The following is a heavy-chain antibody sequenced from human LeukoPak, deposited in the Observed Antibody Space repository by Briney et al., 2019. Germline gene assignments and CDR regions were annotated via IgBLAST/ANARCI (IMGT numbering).Heavy chain of an antibody. Sequence: GGSLRLSCAASGFTFSSYEMNWVRQAPGKGLEWVSYISRSGSTIYYADSVKGRFTISRDNAKNSLYLQMNSLRAEDTDVYYCARETSYCSGGSCYPGGFDYWGQGTLVTVSS. V-gene: IGHV3-48*03. CDR2: ISRSGSTI. CDR3: ARETSYCSGGSCYPGGFDY. J-gene: IGHJ4*02. D-gene: IGHD2-15*01. CDR1: GFTFSSYE.